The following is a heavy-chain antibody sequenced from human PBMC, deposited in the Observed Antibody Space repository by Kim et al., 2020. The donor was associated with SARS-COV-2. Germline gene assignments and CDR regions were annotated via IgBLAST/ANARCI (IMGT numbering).Heavy chain of an antibody. D-gene: IGHD6-19*01. CDR1: GYTFTSYD. V-gene: IGHV1-8*01. J-gene: IGHJ6*02. CDR2: MNPNSGNT. Sequence: ASVKVSCKASGYTFTSYDINWVRQATGQGLEWMGWMNPNSGNTGYAQKFQGRVTMTRNTSISTAYMELSSLRSEDTAVYYCARGRGYSSGWPRDYYGMDVWGQGTTVTVSS. CDR3: ARGRGYSSGWPRDYYGMDV.